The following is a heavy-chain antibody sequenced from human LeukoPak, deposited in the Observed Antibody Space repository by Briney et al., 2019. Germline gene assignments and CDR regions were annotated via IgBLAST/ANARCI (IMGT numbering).Heavy chain of an antibody. Sequence: QPGGSLRLSCAASGSSLSGYWMTWVRQAPGKGLEWVANIKDDGSRKHDVDSARGRFTISRDNAKNSLYLDMNSLRAEDTAVYYCARECIDGYYESSGYDLWGQGTLVTVSS. V-gene: IGHV3-7*01. CDR3: ARECIDGYYESSGYDL. CDR2: IKDDGSRK. CDR1: GSSLSGYW. J-gene: IGHJ4*02. D-gene: IGHD3-22*01.